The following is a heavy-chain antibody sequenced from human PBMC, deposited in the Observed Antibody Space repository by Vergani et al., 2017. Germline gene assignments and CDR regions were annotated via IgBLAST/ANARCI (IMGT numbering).Heavy chain of an antibody. CDR3: ARSDSSSWNYYYYGMDV. CDR2: IYPGDSDT. J-gene: IGHJ6*02. V-gene: IGHV5-51*01. CDR1: GYSFTSYW. D-gene: IGHD6-13*01. Sequence: EVQLVQSGAEVKKPGESLKISCKGSGYSFTSYWIGWVRQMPGKGLEWIGIIYPGDSDTRYSPSFQGQVTISADKSISTAYLQWSSLKASDTAMYYCARSDSSSWNYYYYGMDVWGQGTTVTVSS.